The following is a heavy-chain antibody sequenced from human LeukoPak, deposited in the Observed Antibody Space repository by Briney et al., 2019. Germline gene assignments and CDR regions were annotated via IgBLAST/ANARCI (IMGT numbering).Heavy chain of an antibody. CDR1: GGTFSSYA. CDR3: ASFRMRDYGDYGDYFDY. Sequence: SVKVSCKASGGTFSSYAISWVRQAPGQGLEWMGRIIPIFGTANYAQKFQGRVTITTDESTSTAYMELSSLRSEDTAVYYCASFRMRDYGDYGDYFDYWGQGTLATVSS. J-gene: IGHJ4*02. V-gene: IGHV1-69*05. CDR2: IIPIFGTA. D-gene: IGHD4-17*01.